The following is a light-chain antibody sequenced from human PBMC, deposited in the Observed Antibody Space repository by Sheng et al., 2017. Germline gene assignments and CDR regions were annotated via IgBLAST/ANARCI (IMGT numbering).Light chain of an antibody. CDR2: EDT. J-gene: IGLJ2*01. V-gene: IGLV2-23*01. Sequence: QSALTQSASVSGSPGQSITLSCTGTSSDVGNFNLVSWYQYHPGNAPKLIIFEDTQRPSGVSSRFSGSRSGNTASLTISGLQAEDEAVYYCCSYAGNVLFGGGTKLTVL. CDR1: SSDVGNFNL. CDR3: CSYAGNVL.